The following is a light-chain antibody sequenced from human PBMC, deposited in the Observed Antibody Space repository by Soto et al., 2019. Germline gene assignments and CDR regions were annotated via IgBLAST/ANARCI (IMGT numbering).Light chain of an antibody. V-gene: IGKV3-15*01. CDR2: GAS. CDR3: QQYGSSPLT. J-gene: IGKJ4*01. Sequence: EIVMTQSPSTRSVSPGERATLSCRASQSVSSDLAWYHQKPGQAPRLLIYGASTRATRIPARFSGSGSGTEFTLTINSLQSEDFAVYYCQQYGSSPLTLGGGTKVDIK. CDR1: QSVSSD.